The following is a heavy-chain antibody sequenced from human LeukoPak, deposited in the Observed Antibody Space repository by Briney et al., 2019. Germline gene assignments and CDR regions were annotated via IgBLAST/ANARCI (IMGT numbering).Heavy chain of an antibody. CDR1: GFTFSSYS. CDR3: ARGVIEMVSLDY. D-gene: IGHD5-18*01. V-gene: IGHV3-21*01. CDR2: ISSSSSYI. J-gene: IGHJ4*02. Sequence: GGSLRLSCAASGFTFSSYSMNWVRQAPGKGLEWVSSISSSSSYIYYADSVKGRFTISRDNAKNSLYLQMNSLRAEDTAVYYCARGVIEMVSLDYWGQGTLVTVSS.